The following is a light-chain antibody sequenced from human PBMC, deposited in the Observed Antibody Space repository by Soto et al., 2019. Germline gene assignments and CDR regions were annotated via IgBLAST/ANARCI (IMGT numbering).Light chain of an antibody. V-gene: IGKV3-20*01. J-gene: IGKJ1*01. CDR1: RSVSSN. CDR3: QQYGSSHTWT. CDR2: DAS. Sequence: TLSCRGSRSVSSNLASWQQKPRQAARLLMYDASTRATGIPDRFSGSGSATKFTLTTSRLEHEDSAVYYCQQYGSSHTWTFGQGTKVDIK.